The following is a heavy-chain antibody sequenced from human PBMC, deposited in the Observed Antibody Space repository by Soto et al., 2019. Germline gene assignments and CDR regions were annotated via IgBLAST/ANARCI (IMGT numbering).Heavy chain of an antibody. CDR1: GFTFSSYG. CDR3: AQEDATVTQAGGYYYYGMDG. V-gene: IGHV3-30*18. Sequence: QVQLVESGGGVVQPGRSLRLSCAASGFTFSSYGMHWVRQAPGKGLEWVAVISYDGSNKYYADSVKGRFTISRDNSKNSMYLQMNSRRAEDTAVYYCAQEDATVTQAGGYYYYGMDGWGQGTTVTVSS. J-gene: IGHJ6*02. D-gene: IGHD4-17*01. CDR2: ISYDGSNK.